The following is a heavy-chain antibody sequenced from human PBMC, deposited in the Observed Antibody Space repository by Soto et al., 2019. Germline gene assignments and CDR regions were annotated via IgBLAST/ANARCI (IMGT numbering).Heavy chain of an antibody. V-gene: IGHV3-74*01. J-gene: IGHJ3*02. Sequence: EVQLVESGGGSVQHGGSLRLSCTASGFTFTTYWIHWVRQAPGKGLVWVSRVNSDGSSTIYADSVKGRFTISRDNAKNTVYLQMNSLRDDDTAVYYCARGASTGLACDAFDIWGEGTVVSVSS. CDR1: GFTFTTYW. CDR3: ARGASTGLACDAFDI. CDR2: VNSDGSST. D-gene: IGHD6-19*01.